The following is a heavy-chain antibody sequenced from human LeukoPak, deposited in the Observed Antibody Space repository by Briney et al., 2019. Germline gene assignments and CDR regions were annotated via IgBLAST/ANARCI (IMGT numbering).Heavy chain of an antibody. D-gene: IGHD7-27*01. V-gene: IGHV3-53*01. J-gene: IGHJ4*02. CDR3: ARDRDSAWGYGY. Sequence: GGSLRLSCAASGFTFSSYSXNWVREAPGKGLEWGSVIYSNDRTYYAYSVKSRFTISRDNSRNTLYLQMNRLRAEDTAGYYCARDRDSAWGYGYWGQGTMVTVPS. CDR1: GFTFSSYS. CDR2: IYSNDRT.